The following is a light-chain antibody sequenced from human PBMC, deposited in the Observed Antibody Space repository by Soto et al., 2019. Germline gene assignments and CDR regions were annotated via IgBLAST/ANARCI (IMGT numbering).Light chain of an antibody. CDR1: SSDVVSYNL. V-gene: IGLV2-23*01. CDR3: CSYAGSSTYVV. CDR2: EGS. Sequence: QSALTQPASVSGSPGQSITISCTGTSSDVVSYNLVSWYQQHPGKAPKLMIYEGSKRPSGVSNRFSGSKSGNTASLTISGLQAEDEADYYCCSYAGSSTYVVFGGGTNVTVL. J-gene: IGLJ2*01.